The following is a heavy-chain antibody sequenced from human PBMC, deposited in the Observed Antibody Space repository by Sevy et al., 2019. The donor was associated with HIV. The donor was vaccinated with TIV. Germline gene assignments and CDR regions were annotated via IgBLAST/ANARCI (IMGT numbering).Heavy chain of an antibody. CDR3: ARDSTTRPRVLDY. D-gene: IGHD1-1*01. V-gene: IGHV4-59*01. Sequence: SETLSLTCSVSGGSISSYIWTWVRQSPGKGLEWIENIYFTGNTDYSPTLRSLVTLSLDTSKSQFSLTLKSVTAADTAIYFCARDSTTRPRVLDYWGQGTLVTVSS. CDR1: GGSISSYI. J-gene: IGHJ4*02. CDR2: IYFTGNT.